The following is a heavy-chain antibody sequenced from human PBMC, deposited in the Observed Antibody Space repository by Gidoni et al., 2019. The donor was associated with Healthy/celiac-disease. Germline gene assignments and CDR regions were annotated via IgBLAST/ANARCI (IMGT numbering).Heavy chain of an antibody. J-gene: IGHJ6*02. CDR3: TWFNFYYYGMDV. D-gene: IGHD3-10*01. CDR2: IKSKTDGGTT. Sequence: EVQLVESGGGLVKPGRSLRLSCAASGFSFSNAWMSWVRQAPGKGLEWVGRIKSKTDGGTTDYAAPVKGRFTISRDESKNTLYLQMNSLKTEDTAVYYCTWFNFYYYGMDVWGQGTTVTVSS. V-gene: IGHV3-15*01. CDR1: GFSFSNAW.